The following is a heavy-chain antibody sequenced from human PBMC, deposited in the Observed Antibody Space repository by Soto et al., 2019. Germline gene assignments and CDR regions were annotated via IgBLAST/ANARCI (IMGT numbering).Heavy chain of an antibody. CDR3: AREAGTIGNYYYGMDV. V-gene: IGHV1-2*07. CDR1: GYSFTGYY. J-gene: IGHJ6*02. D-gene: IGHD1-7*01. CDR2: INPNSGGT. Sequence: QVQLVQSGAEVKKPGASVRVSYKASGYSFTGYYVHWVRLAPGQGLEWLGWINPNSGGTNHAHKFQGRVTMTRDTSISTAYMELNRLTSNDTAVYYCAREAGTIGNYYYGMDVWGQGTTIAVS.